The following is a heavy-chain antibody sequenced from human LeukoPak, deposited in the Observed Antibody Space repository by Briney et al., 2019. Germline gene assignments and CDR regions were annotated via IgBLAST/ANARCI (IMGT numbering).Heavy chain of an antibody. CDR1: GYTFTNYN. J-gene: IGHJ4*02. V-gene: IGHV1-18*01. CDR2: ISPYNGDT. Sequence: ASVKVSCKPSGYTFTNYNLAWVRQAPGEGLEWMGWISPYNGDTNYAPKFQGRVTLTTDTPTSTGYMELRNLRSDDTAVYYCAREAADHLDYWGQGTLVTVSS. CDR3: AREAADHLDY.